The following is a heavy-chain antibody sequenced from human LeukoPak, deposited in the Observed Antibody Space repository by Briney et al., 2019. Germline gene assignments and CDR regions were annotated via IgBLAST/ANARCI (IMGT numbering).Heavy chain of an antibody. V-gene: IGHV3-49*04. J-gene: IGHJ4*02. CDR2: IRSKAYGGTT. Sequence: PGRSLRLSCTASGFTFGDYAMSWVRQAPGKGLEWVGFIRSKAYGGTTEYAASVKGRFTISRDDSKSIAYLQMNSLKTEDTAVYYCTRVPCIMITFEAPDYWGQGTLVTVSS. D-gene: IGHD3-16*01. CDR1: GFTFGDYA. CDR3: TRVPCIMITFEAPDY.